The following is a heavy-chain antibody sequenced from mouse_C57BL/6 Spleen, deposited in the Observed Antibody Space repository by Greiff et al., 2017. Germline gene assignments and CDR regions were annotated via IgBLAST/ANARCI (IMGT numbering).Heavy chain of an antibody. CDR1: GYSITSGSY. V-gene: IGHV3-6*01. CDR3: AREVYGSSYYAMDY. Sequence: EVQLVESGPGLVKPSPSLSLTCSATGYSITSGSYRNLNRQFPGNHLECMGYISYDGSNNYNPNLKNRTSITRDTSKNQFFLKLNAVTTEDTATYDCAREVYGSSYYAMDYWGQGTSVTVSS. D-gene: IGHD1-1*01. J-gene: IGHJ4*01. CDR2: ISYDGSN.